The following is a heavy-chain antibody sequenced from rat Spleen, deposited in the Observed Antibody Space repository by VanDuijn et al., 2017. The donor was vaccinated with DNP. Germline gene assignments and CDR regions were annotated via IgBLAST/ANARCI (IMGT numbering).Heavy chain of an antibody. CDR3: VTRGDPYDNWFAY. V-gene: IGHV4-2*01. CDR1: GFNFNDYW. D-gene: IGHD1-11*01. J-gene: IGHJ3*01. CDR2: INQDSTII. Sequence: EVKLVESGGGLVQPGRSLKLSCAASGFNFNDYWMGCVQQAPGTGLDGVGEINQDSTIIKYTPSLNYKVSFSRDNAQDILFLQMSELGSEDTGIYYCVTRGDPYDNWFAYWGRGTLVTVSS.